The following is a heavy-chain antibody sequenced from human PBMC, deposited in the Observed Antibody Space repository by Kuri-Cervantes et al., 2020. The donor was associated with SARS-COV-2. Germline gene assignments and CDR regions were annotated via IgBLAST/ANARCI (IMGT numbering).Heavy chain of an antibody. D-gene: IGHD1/OR15-1a*01. CDR3: ARGNIARAGGVDY. CDR1: GFTFTSSA. V-gene: IGHV1-58*02. J-gene: IGHJ4*02. CDR2: IVVGSGNT. Sequence: SVKVSCKASGFTFTSSAMQWVRQARGQRLEWIGWIVVGSGNTNYAQKFQERVTITADESTSTAYMELSSLRSEDTAVYYCARGNIARAGGVDYWGQGTLVTVSS.